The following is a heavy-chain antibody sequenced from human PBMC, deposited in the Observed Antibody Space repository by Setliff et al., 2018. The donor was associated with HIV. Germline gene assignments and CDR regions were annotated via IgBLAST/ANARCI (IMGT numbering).Heavy chain of an antibody. D-gene: IGHD6-19*01. V-gene: IGHV3-23*01. CDR3: ARDYQQWLPDAFDI. CDR2: ISGDGGRAT. J-gene: IGHJ3*02. Sequence: GGSLRLSCVASGFRFRTYAMSWVRQSQGKGLEWVSLISGDGGRATHYSDSVKGRFTISRDNAKNSLYLQMNSLRAEDTAVYYCARDYQQWLPDAFDIWGQGTMVTVSS. CDR1: GFRFRTYA.